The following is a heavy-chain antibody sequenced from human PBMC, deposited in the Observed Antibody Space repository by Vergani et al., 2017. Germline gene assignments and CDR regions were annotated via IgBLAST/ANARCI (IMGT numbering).Heavy chain of an antibody. V-gene: IGHV1-69-2*01. CDR1: GYTFTDYY. CDR3: ATPQPVRTGCMEV. J-gene: IGHJ6*02. Sequence: EVQLVQSGAEVKKPGATMKISCKVTGYTFTDYYMHWAKQAPGKGLEWMGLVDSEDCETIYAGKFKGRVTIAADTSTDTAHLGLSSLRSEDTAVYYCATPQPVRTGCMEVWGQGPTVIVSS. CDR2: VDSEDCET. D-gene: IGHD1-14*01.